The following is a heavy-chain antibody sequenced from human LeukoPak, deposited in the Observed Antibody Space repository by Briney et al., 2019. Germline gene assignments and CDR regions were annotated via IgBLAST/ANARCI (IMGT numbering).Heavy chain of an antibody. D-gene: IGHD2-15*01. CDR1: GGSISSSSYY. CDR2: IYYSGST. V-gene: IGHV4-39*07. Sequence: PSETLSLTCTVSGGSISSSSYYWGWIRQPPGKGLEWIGSIYYSGSTYYNPSLKSRVTISVDTSKNQFSLKLSSVTAAGTAVYYCARDYCSGGSCYSTNMQLFDYWGQGTLVTVSS. J-gene: IGHJ4*02. CDR3: ARDYCSGGSCYSTNMQLFDY.